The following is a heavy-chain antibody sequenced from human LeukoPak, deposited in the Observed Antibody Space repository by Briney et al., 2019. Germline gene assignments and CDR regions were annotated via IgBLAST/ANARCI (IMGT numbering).Heavy chain of an antibody. CDR2: IIPILGIA. CDR1: GGTFSIYA. Sequence: SVKVSFKASGGTFSIYAISWVRQAPGQGLEWMGRIIPILGIANYAQKFQGRVTITADKSTSTAYMELSSLRSEDTAVYYCARAASSSPYYYYGMDVWGQGTTVTVSS. D-gene: IGHD6-6*01. CDR3: ARAASSSPYYYYGMDV. J-gene: IGHJ6*02. V-gene: IGHV1-69*04.